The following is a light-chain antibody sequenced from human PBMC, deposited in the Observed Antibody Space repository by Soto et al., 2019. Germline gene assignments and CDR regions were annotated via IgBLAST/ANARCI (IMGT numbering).Light chain of an antibody. CDR1: QTISSW. Sequence: DIQLTQSPSFLSPSIGDRVTITCRASQTISSWLAWYQQKPGKAPKLLIYKASTLKSGVPSRFSGTESGTEFTLTISSLRPDDFATYYCQQYNDYSAWTFGQGTKVDIK. CDR3: QQYNDYSAWT. V-gene: IGKV1-5*03. CDR2: KAS. J-gene: IGKJ1*01.